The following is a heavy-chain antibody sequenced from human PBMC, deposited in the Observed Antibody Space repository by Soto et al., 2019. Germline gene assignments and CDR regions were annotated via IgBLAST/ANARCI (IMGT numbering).Heavy chain of an antibody. Sequence: EVQLVQSGAEVKKPGESLKISCKGSGYTFNTYWIGWVRQMPGKGLEWMGIIYPGDSDTTYSPSFQGQVTISVDKSISTAYLQWSSLKVSDTAMYFCARQKLWMATINHDAFDIWGPGTVVTVSS. CDR2: IYPGDSDT. CDR3: ARQKLWMATINHDAFDI. V-gene: IGHV5-51*01. J-gene: IGHJ3*02. D-gene: IGHD2-21*01. CDR1: GYTFNTYW.